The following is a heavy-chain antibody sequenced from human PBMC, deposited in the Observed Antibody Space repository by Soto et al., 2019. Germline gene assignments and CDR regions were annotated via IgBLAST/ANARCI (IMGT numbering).Heavy chain of an antibody. V-gene: IGHV1-69*13. CDR3: ARVTLGYCSGGSCYGAFDI. D-gene: IGHD2-15*01. CDR1: GGTFSSYA. J-gene: IGHJ3*02. Sequence: AVKVSCKASGGTFSSYAISWVRRAPGQGLEWMGGIIPIFGTANYAQKFQGRVTITADESTSTAYMELSSLRSEDTAVYYCARVTLGYCSGGSCYGAFDIWGQGPMVTVSS. CDR2: IIPIFGTA.